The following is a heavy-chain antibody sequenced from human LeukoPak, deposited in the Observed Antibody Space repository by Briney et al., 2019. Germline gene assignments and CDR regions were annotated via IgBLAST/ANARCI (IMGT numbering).Heavy chain of an antibody. Sequence: GSLRLSCAASGFTFSSYWMHWVRQAPGKGLVWVSRINSDGSSTSYADSVKGQFTISRDNAKSTLYLQMNSLRAEDTAVYYCAREGSLYSSGWYAYWGQGTLVTVSS. CDR3: AREGSLYSSGWYAY. CDR1: GFTFSSYW. CDR2: INSDGSST. D-gene: IGHD6-19*01. V-gene: IGHV3-74*01. J-gene: IGHJ4*02.